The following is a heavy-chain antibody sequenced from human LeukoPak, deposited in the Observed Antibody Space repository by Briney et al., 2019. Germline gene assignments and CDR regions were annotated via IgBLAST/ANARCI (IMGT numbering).Heavy chain of an antibody. V-gene: IGHV4-39*01. CDR1: GGSIRSSYYY. D-gene: IGHD1-26*01. J-gene: IGHJ4*02. Sequence: ASETLSLTCTVSGGSIRSSYYYWGWIRQPPGKGLEWIGSIYDSGSTYYNPSLKSRVTISVDTSKNQFSLKLNSVTAADTAVYYCARHGSYSLAFWGQGALVTVSS. CDR2: IYDSGST. CDR3: ARHGSYSLAF.